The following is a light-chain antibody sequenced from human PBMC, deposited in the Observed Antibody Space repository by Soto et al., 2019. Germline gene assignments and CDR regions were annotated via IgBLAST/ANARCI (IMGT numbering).Light chain of an antibody. V-gene: IGLV2-14*01. CDR1: SSDVGGYKY. CDR3: RSYTSRRTAV. CDR2: EVS. J-gene: IGLJ2*01. Sequence: QSALTQPASVSGSPGQSITISCTGSSSDVGGYKYVSWYPQYPGKAPKLMIYEVSNRPSGVSTRFSDSKSGNTASLTISGLPAEDAADYYCRSYTSRRTAVFGGGTQLTVL.